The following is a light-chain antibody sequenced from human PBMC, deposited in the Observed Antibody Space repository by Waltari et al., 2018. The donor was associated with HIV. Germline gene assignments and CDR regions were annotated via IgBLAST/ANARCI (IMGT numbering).Light chain of an antibody. Sequence: QSALTQPASVSGSPGQSITVSCTGTSSDVGAHNYVSWYQRTPGTAPKLVIYEVSNRPSGCAYRYSGSKSGNTASLTISGLQTEDEGDYYCSSFTTSNSLLFGGGTKVTVL. J-gene: IGLJ2*01. V-gene: IGLV2-14*01. CDR3: SSFTTSNSLL. CDR1: SSDVGAHNY. CDR2: EVS.